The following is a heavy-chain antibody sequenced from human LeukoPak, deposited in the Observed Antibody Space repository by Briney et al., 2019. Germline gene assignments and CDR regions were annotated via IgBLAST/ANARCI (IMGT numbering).Heavy chain of an antibody. CDR1: GFTFSSYA. Sequence: GGSLRLSWAASGFTFSSYAMSWVRQAPGKGLEWVSAISGSGGSTYYADSVKGRFTISRDNSKNTLYLQMNSLRAEDTAVYYCAKGLVGATLRPNWFDPWGQGTLVTVSS. J-gene: IGHJ5*02. D-gene: IGHD1-26*01. CDR2: ISGSGGST. V-gene: IGHV3-23*01. CDR3: AKGLVGATLRPNWFDP.